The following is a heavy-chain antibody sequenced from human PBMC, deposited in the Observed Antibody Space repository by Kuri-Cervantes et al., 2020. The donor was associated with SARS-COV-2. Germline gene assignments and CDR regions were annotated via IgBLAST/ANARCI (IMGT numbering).Heavy chain of an antibody. J-gene: IGHJ6*03. D-gene: IGHD2-15*01. CDR1: GFTFDDYT. Sequence: ETLSLTCAASGFTFDDYTMHWVRQAPGKGLEWVSLISWDGGSTYYADSVKGRFTISRDNSKNSLYLQMNSLRTEDTALYYCASTVRSTTRWYYMDVWGKGTTVTVSS. CDR3: ASTVRSTTRWYYMDV. V-gene: IGHV3-43*01. CDR2: ISWDGGST.